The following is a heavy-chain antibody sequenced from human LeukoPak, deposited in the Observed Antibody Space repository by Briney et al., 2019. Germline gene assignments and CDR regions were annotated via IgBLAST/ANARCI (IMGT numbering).Heavy chain of an antibody. V-gene: IGHV3-30*18. CDR2: ISYDGSNK. Sequence: HPGRSLTLSCAASGFTFSNYAMHWVRQAPGKGLEWVAVISYDGSNKYYADSVKGRFTISRDNSKNTLSLQMNSLRAEDTAVYYCAKMGDFGDFVVGSSFLDYWGQGTLVTVSS. CDR1: GFTFSNYA. CDR3: AKMGDFGDFVVGSSFLDY. D-gene: IGHD4-17*01. J-gene: IGHJ4*02.